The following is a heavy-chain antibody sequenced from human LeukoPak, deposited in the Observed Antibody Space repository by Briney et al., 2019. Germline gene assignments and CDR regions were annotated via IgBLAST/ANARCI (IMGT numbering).Heavy chain of an antibody. CDR2: ISWDGGST. Sequence: GGSLRLSCAASGFTFDDYAMHWVRQAPGKGLEWVSLISWDGGSTYYADSVKGRFTISRDNSKNSLYLQMNSLRAEDTALYYCAKGIGYSYGWTIDYWGQGTLVTVSS. CDR3: AKGIGYSYGWTIDY. CDR1: GFTFDDYA. V-gene: IGHV3-43D*03. J-gene: IGHJ4*02. D-gene: IGHD5-18*01.